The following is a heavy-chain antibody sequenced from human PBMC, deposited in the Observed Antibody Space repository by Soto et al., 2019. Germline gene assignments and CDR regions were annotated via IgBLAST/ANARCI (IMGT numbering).Heavy chain of an antibody. CDR1: EFTFSSYC. Sequence: PGGSMRHCWAASEFTFSSYCMHWIRQDPGKGLEWVAVISYDGSNKYYADSVKGRFTISRDNSKNTLYLQMNSLRAEDTAVYYCAKAHRGVPPYYYYYGMDVWGQGTTVTVSS. V-gene: IGHV3-30*18. J-gene: IGHJ6*02. CDR3: AKAHRGVPPYYYYYGMDV. CDR2: ISYDGSNK. D-gene: IGHD2-2*01.